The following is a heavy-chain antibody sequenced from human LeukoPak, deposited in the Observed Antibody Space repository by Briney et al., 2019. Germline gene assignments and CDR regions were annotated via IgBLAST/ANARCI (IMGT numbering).Heavy chain of an antibody. V-gene: IGHV5-51*01. CDR3: ARLARPRIAPISD. D-gene: IGHD6-13*01. Sequence: GESLKISCKGSGYSFTSYWIGWVRQMPGKGLEWMGIIYPGDSDTRYSPSFQGQVTISADKSINTASLQWGSLKASDTAMYYCARLARPRIAPISDWGQGTLVTVSS. J-gene: IGHJ4*02. CDR2: IYPGDSDT. CDR1: GYSFTSYW.